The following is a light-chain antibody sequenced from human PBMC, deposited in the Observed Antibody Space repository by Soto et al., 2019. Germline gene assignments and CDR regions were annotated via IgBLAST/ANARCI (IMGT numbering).Light chain of an antibody. CDR2: GAA. Sequence: ETVMTQSPATLSVSPGERATLSCRASQSVSTNLAWYQQKPGQAPRLLIYGAATRATGIPARFSGSGSGTEFTLTISSLQSEDFAGYYCQQYNNWPPVTFGQGTRLEIK. J-gene: IGKJ5*01. CDR1: QSVSTN. CDR3: QQYNNWPPVT. V-gene: IGKV3-15*01.